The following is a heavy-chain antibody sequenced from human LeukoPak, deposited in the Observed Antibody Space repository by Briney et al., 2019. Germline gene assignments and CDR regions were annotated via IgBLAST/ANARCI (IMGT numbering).Heavy chain of an antibody. D-gene: IGHD5-12*01. J-gene: IGHJ4*02. V-gene: IGHV4-4*07. CDR2: IYASGST. CDR3: ARATREAEEVYYFDY. Sequence: SETLSLTCTVSGGSISNYYWSWVRQPAGKGLEWIGRIYASGSTNYHPSLQSRVTMSIDTSKNQFSLKLNSVTAADTAVYYCARATREAEEVYYFDYWGQGTLVTVSS. CDR1: GGSISNYY.